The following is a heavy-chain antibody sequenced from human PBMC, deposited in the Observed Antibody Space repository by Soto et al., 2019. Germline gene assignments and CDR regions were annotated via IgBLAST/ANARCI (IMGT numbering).Heavy chain of an antibody. CDR1: GFTFSSYG. V-gene: IGHV3-33*01. CDR3: ARGAMIVVADRGGLDY. Sequence: PGGSLRLSCAASGFTFSSYGMHWVRQAPGKGLEWVAVIWYDGSNKYYADSVKGRFTISRDNSKNTLYLQMNSLRAEDTAVYYCARGAMIVVADRGGLDYWGQGALVTVSS. CDR2: IWYDGSNK. J-gene: IGHJ4*02. D-gene: IGHD3-22*01.